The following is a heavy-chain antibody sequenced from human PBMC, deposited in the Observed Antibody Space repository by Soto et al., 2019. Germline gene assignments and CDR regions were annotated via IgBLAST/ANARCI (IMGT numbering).Heavy chain of an antibody. CDR1: GFTFSSYW. Sequence: PGGSLRLSCAASGFTFSSYWMSWVRQAPGKGLEWVANIKQDGSEKYYVDSVKGRFTISRDNAKNSLYLQMNSLRAEDTAVYYCAKEGSTWDLDYWGQGTLVTVSS. J-gene: IGHJ4*02. CDR3: AKEGSTWDLDY. CDR2: IKQDGSEK. V-gene: IGHV3-7*01. D-gene: IGHD6-13*01.